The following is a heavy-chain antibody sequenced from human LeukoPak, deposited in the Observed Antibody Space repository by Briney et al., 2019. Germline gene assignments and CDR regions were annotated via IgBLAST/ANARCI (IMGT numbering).Heavy chain of an antibody. CDR1: GGSISTYY. Sequence: PSETLSLTCKVSGGSISTYYWSWIRQPTGKGLEYIGYIYSSGGTDYNPSLKSRVTISEDTSKNQISLKLNSVTAADTAVYYCARRSWYVDYWGQGTLVTVSS. CDR3: ARRSWYVDY. J-gene: IGHJ4*02. V-gene: IGHV4-59*08. CDR2: IYSSGGT. D-gene: IGHD6-13*01.